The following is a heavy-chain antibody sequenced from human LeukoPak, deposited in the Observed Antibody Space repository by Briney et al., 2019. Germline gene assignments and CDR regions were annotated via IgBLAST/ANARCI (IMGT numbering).Heavy chain of an antibody. J-gene: IGHJ6*03. D-gene: IGHD6-6*01. CDR1: GGSISSYY. V-gene: IGHV4-59*01. Sequence: SETLSLTCTVSGGSISSYYWSWTRQPPEKGLEWIGYIYYSGSTNYNPSLKSRVTISVVTSKNQFSVKVSSVTAADTAVYYCARVSGRSSYYYCYYMDVWGKGTTVTISS. CDR3: ARVSGRSSYYYCYYMDV. CDR2: IYYSGST.